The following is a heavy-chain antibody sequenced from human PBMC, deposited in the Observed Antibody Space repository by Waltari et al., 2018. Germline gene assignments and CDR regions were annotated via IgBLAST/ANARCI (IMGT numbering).Heavy chain of an antibody. J-gene: IGHJ4*02. CDR2: IYYSGST. V-gene: IGHV4-39*01. CDR3: ASQGEGATGD. D-gene: IGHD1-26*01. CDR1: GGSISSSSYY. Sequence: CTVSGGSISSSSYYWGWIRQPPGKGLEWIGSIYYSGSTYYNPSLKSRVTISVDTSKNQFSLKLSSVTAADTAVYYCASQGEGATGDWGQGTLVTVSS.